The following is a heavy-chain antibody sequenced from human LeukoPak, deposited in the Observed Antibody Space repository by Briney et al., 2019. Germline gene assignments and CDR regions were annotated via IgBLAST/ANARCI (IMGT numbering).Heavy chain of an antibody. CDR3: AKDLRAARPTLNYFDY. CDR1: GFTFSSYA. D-gene: IGHD6-6*01. J-gene: IGHJ4*02. Sequence: GGSLRLSCAASGFTFSSYAMSWVRQAPGKGLAWASAISGSGGSTYYADSVKGRFTISRDNSKNTLYLQMNSLRAEDTAVYYCAKDLRAARPTLNYFDYWGQGTLVTVSS. V-gene: IGHV3-23*01. CDR2: ISGSGGST.